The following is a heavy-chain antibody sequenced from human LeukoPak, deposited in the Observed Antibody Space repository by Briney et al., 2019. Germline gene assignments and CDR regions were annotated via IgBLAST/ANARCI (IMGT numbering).Heavy chain of an antibody. Sequence: GRSLRLSCTVSGFTFADNSLTWVRQAPGKGLEWVTSISSKAYGETPKYAASVKGRFTVSRDDSKDTAYLHMNSLKIEDTAVYYCARDPNYYYSSGLDYWGQGTLVTVSS. CDR3: ARDPNYYYSSGLDY. D-gene: IGHD3-10*01. CDR2: ISSKAYGETP. CDR1: GFTFADNS. V-gene: IGHV3-49*04. J-gene: IGHJ4*02.